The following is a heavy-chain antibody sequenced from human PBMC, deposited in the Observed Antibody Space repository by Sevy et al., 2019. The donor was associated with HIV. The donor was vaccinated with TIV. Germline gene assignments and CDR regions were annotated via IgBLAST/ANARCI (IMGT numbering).Heavy chain of an antibody. V-gene: IGHV4-39*01. CDR3: ARFPGESVWGSYRDTFDM. CDR2: IYYSGST. D-gene: IGHD3-16*02. Sequence: SETLSLTCTVSGGSISSSSYYWGWIRQPPGKGLEWIGNIYYSGSTYYNPSLKSRVTISVDTSKNQFSLKLTSVTPDDTAVYYCARFPGESVWGSYRDTFDMWGQGTMVTVSS. CDR1: GGSISSSSYY. J-gene: IGHJ3*02.